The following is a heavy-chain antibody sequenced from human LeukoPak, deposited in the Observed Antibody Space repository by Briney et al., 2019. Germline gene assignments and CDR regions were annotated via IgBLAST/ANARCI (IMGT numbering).Heavy chain of an antibody. Sequence: SQTLSLTCTVSGGSISSGDYYWSWIRQPPGKGLEWIGYIYYNGSTYYNPSLKSRVTISVDTSKNQFSLKLSSVTAADTAVYYCARGRNYYDSSGYRLNYFDYWGQGTLVTVSS. CDR2: IYYNGST. V-gene: IGHV4-30-4*01. CDR3: ARGRNYYDSSGYRLNYFDY. J-gene: IGHJ4*02. CDR1: GGSISSGDYY. D-gene: IGHD3-22*01.